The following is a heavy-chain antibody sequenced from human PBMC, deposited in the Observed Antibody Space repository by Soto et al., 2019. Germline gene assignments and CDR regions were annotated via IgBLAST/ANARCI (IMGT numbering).Heavy chain of an antibody. V-gene: IGHV3-30*03. CDR3: AHGLGPGDYYRYGMDV. J-gene: IGHJ6*02. Sequence: QVQLVESGGGVVQPWRSLRLSCAASGFSFRTYGMHWVRQAPGKGLEWVAAISYDGSNEYYADSVKGRFTVSRDNSKNTMYLQMNSLSAEDTAVYYCAHGLGPGDYYRYGMDVWGQGTTVTVSS. D-gene: IGHD7-27*01. CDR1: GFSFRTYG. CDR2: ISYDGSNE.